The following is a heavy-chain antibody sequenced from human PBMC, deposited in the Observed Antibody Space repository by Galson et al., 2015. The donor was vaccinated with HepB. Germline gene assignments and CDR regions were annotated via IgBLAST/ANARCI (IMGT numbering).Heavy chain of an antibody. Sequence: QGLEWVGWINPKTGGTNYPQKFQGWVTMTRDTSTSTVFLNVTRLRSDDTAVYFCARDSGSGTKYTDDWGQGTLVTVSS. CDR3: ARDSGSGTKYTDD. D-gene: IGHD3-10*01. CDR2: INPKTGGT. J-gene: IGHJ4*02. V-gene: IGHV1-2*04.